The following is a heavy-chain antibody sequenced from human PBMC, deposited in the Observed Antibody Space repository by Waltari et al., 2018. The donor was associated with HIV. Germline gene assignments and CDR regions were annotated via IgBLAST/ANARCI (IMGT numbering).Heavy chain of an antibody. V-gene: IGHV3-13*01. CDR2: IGAAGDT. J-gene: IGHJ4*02. CDR3: VRGNGWYGPYYFDY. D-gene: IGHD6-19*01. CDR1: GFAFGRFD. Sequence: EVEMVESGGGSVQPGGSLRLSCAASGFAFGRFDMPWVRQAMGKSPEWVSAIGAAGDTYYPKSVKGRFTVSRENGKNSLYLQMNNLRVDDAAMYYCVRGNGWYGPYYFDYWGRGTLVTVSS.